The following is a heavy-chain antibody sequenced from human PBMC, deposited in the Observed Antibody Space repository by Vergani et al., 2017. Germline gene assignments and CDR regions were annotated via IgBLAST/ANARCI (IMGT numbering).Heavy chain of an antibody. CDR3: ARYGYYDSSGFPEGAFDI. CDR2: IYYSGST. D-gene: IGHD3-22*01. CDR1: GGSISSYY. V-gene: IGHV4-59*01. J-gene: IGHJ3*02. Sequence: QVQLQESGPGLVKPSETLSLTCTVSGGSISSYYWSWIRQPPGKGLEWIGYIYYSGSTNYNPSLKSRVTISVDTSKNQFSLKLSSVTAADTAVYYCARYGYYDSSGFPEGAFDIWGQGTMVTVSS.